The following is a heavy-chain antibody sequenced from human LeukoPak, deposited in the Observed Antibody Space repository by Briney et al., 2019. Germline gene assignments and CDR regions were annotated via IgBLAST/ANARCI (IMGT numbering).Heavy chain of an antibody. D-gene: IGHD6-13*01. CDR2: ISSNGDNT. J-gene: IGHJ4*02. CDR1: GFTFSTYV. V-gene: IGHV3-64*04. CDR3: ARDGGIAAATYLFDY. Sequence: GGSLRLSCSVSGFTFSTYVMHWVRQAPGKGLEYVPAISSNGDNTYYADSVKGRFTISRDNSKNTLYLQMNSLRAEDTAVYYCARDGGIAAATYLFDYWGQGTLVTVSS.